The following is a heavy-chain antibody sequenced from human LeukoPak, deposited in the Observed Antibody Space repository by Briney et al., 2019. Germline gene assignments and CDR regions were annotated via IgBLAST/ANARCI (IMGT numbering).Heavy chain of an antibody. Sequence: PSETLSLTCTVSGGSISSGSYYWSWIRQPAGKGLEWIGYIYYSGSTNYNPSLKSRATISVDTSKNQFSLKLSSVTAADTAVYYCARRHRDILTGYYFDYWGQGTLVTVSS. CDR2: IYYSGST. V-gene: IGHV4-61*10. J-gene: IGHJ4*02. CDR1: GGSISSGSYY. CDR3: ARRHRDILTGYYFDY. D-gene: IGHD3-9*01.